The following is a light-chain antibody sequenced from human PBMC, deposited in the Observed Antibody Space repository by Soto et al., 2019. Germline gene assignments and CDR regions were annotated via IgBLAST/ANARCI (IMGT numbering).Light chain of an antibody. V-gene: IGLV2-23*01. CDR1: SSDVGRNNH. CDR2: EAT. CDR3: CSYAGSGTFYV. J-gene: IGLJ1*01. Sequence: QSALTQPASVSGSPGQSIAISCTGTSSDVGRNNHVSWYQQHPGKAPKLMIYEATQRPSGVSDRFSGSKSGNTASLTISGLQAEDEADYYCCSYAGSGTFYVFGTGTKVTVL.